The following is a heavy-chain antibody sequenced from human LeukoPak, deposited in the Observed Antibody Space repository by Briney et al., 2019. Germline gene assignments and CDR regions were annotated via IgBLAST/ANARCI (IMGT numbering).Heavy chain of an antibody. Sequence: SETLSLTCTVSGGSLSSYYWSWIRQPPGKGLEWIGEVNHSGSTNYNPSLESRVTISVDTSKNQFSLNLSSVTAADTAVYYCARASQYYYDSSGYPLFDYWGQGTLVTVSS. CDR1: GGSLSSYY. CDR2: VNHSGST. CDR3: ARASQYYYDSSGYPLFDY. V-gene: IGHV4-34*01. D-gene: IGHD3-22*01. J-gene: IGHJ4*02.